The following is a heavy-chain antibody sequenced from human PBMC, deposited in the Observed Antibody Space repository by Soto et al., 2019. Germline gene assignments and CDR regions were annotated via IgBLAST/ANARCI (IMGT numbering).Heavy chain of an antibody. J-gene: IGHJ3*02. D-gene: IGHD3-10*01. V-gene: IGHV4-4*02. CDR2: IYHSGST. CDR3: TSKIAQLLDDGFDI. Sequence: SETLSLTCAVSGDSISRSYWWSWVRQLPGKGLEWIGEIYHSGSTIYNPSLQSRVTLSVDKSKNEFSLKMSSVTDADTAVYYCTSKIAQLLDDGFDIWGQGTTVTVSS. CDR1: GDSISRSYW.